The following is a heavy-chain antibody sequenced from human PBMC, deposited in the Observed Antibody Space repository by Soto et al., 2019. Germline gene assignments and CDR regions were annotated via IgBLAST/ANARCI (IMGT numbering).Heavy chain of an antibody. CDR3: ARSFGWYAIDY. Sequence: QVLLQESGPGLVQPSGTLSLSCAVSGDSISTNYCWGWVRQPPGKGLEWVGDISHSGSVNYNPSLKSRATISIDKSKNQFSLKLNSVTAAATAGYYCARSFGWYAIDYWGQGTLVIVSS. D-gene: IGHD6-19*01. CDR2: ISHSGSV. CDR1: GDSISTNYC. V-gene: IGHV4-4*02. J-gene: IGHJ4*02.